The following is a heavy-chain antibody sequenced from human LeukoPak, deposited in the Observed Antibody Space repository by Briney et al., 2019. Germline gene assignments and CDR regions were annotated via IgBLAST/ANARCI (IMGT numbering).Heavy chain of an antibody. CDR1: GGTFSSYT. Sequence: SVKASCKASGGTFSSYTIGWVRQAPGQGLEWIGGIIPIFGTSIYAQKFQGRVTITADKFTSTTYMELSSLRSEDTAVYYCARGVRQYSSSRTDAFDIWGQGTMVTVSS. CDR2: IIPIFGTS. D-gene: IGHD6-6*01. CDR3: ARGVRQYSSSRTDAFDI. J-gene: IGHJ3*02. V-gene: IGHV1-69*06.